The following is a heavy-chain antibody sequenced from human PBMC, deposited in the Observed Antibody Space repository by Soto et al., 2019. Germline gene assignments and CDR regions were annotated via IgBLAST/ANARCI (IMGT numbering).Heavy chain of an antibody. CDR1: GHTLSNHG. D-gene: IGHD2-21*02. V-gene: IGHV3-30*03. J-gene: IGHJ3*02. CDR3: APSMTARSLWKGLEI. Sequence: QVQLVESGGGVVQPGRSLRLSCAASGHTLSNHGMHWVRQAPGKGLEWVAVISYDGSNNYYADSVKGRFTISRDNSKNTRYLEMNSLRAEDTAVYDGAPSMTARSLWKGLEIWGQGTMVSVSS. CDR2: ISYDGSNN.